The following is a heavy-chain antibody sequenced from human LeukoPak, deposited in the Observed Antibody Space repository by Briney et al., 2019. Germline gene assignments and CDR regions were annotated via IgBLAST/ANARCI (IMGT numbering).Heavy chain of an antibody. J-gene: IGHJ2*01. CDR3: ARGFGKVSDL. V-gene: IGHV4-59*01. Sequence: SETLSLTCTVSGGSISSYYWSWIRQPPGKGLEWIGYIYYSGSTNYNPSLKSRVTISVDTSKNQFSLKLSSVTAADTAVYYCARGFGKVSDLWGRGTLVTVSS. D-gene: IGHD4-23*01. CDR2: IYYSGST. CDR1: GGSISSYY.